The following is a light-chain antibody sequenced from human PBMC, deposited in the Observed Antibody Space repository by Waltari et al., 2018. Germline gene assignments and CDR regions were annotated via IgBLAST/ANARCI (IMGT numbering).Light chain of an antibody. CDR1: QSVTSIS. CDR2: GTS. CDR3: QQYDGEVVT. Sequence: EIVLTQSPGTLSLSPGERATLSCRASQSVTSISLTWYHQKLGQAPRLLIYGTSSRATCIPGRFSGSGSGTDFTLTISRLDPEDFAVYYCQQYDGEVVTFGGGTKVEI. V-gene: IGKV3-20*01. J-gene: IGKJ4*01.